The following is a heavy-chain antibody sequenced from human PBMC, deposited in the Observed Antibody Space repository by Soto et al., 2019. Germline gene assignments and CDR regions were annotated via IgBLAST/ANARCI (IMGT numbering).Heavy chain of an antibody. CDR3: ARSAENWNAFWYYYGMAV. Sequence: SETLSLTCTVSGGSISSSSYYWGWIRQPPGKGLEWIGSIYYSGSTYYNPSLKSRVTISVDTSKNQFSLKLSSVTAADTAVYYCARSAENWNAFWYYYGMAVGAQGTRVTV. J-gene: IGHJ6*02. V-gene: IGHV4-39*01. CDR1: GGSISSSSYY. CDR2: IYYSGST. D-gene: IGHD1-1*01.